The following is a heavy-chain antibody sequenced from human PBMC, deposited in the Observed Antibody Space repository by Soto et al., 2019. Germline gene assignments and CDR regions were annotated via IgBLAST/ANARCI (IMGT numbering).Heavy chain of an antibody. J-gene: IGHJ1*01. D-gene: IGHD2-2*01. Sequence: GGSLILSCAASGFTFSSYSMNWVRQAPGKGLEWVSSISSSSSYIYYADSVKGRFTISRDNAKNSLYLQMNSLRAEDTAVYYCAKSRGSSTPAPDSYWGQGTQVTVSS. CDR2: ISSSSSYI. CDR3: AKSRGSSTPAPDSY. CDR1: GFTFSSYS. V-gene: IGHV3-21*04.